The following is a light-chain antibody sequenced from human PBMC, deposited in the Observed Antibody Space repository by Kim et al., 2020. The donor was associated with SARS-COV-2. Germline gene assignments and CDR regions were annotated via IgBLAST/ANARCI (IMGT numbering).Light chain of an antibody. CDR2: WAS. J-gene: IGKJ4*01. CDR1: QTVLHRSNNKNY. CDR3: QQYYSSPLT. Sequence: VTINCKSSQTVLHRSNNKNYLAWYKQNPGQPPKLLIYWASTRQSGVHDRFSGSGSATDFTLTISSLQAEDVAVYYCQQYYSSPLTFGGGTKVDIK. V-gene: IGKV4-1*01.